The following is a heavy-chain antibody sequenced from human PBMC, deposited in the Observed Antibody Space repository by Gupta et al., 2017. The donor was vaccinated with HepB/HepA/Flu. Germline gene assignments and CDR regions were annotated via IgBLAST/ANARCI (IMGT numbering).Heavy chain of an antibody. CDR3: ARLEYYYDSSGYYSDYFDY. Sequence: EVQLVQSGAEVKKPGESLKISCKGSGYSFTRYWIGWVRQLPGKGLEWMGIIYPGDSDTRYSPSFQGQVTISADKSISTAYLQWSSLKASDTAMYYCARLEYYYDSSGYYSDYFDYWGQGTLVTVSS. V-gene: IGHV5-51*01. D-gene: IGHD3-22*01. CDR1: GYSFTRYW. CDR2: IYPGDSDT. J-gene: IGHJ4*02.